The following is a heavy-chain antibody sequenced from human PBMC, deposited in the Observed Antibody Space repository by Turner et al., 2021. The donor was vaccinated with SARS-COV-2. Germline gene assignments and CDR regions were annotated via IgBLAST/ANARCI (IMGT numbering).Heavy chain of an antibody. CDR2: IYYRGST. D-gene: IGHD2-21*02. CDR3: ARETVNNWVDP. Sequence: QVQLQESGPGLVQPLETLSLTCPVSGGSMNTNYCSWIRQPPGKRLEWIGYIYYRGSTNYNPSLESRVTISVDTSKNQFSLKLTSVTAADTAIDYWARETVNNWVDPWGQGTLVTVSS. CDR1: GGSMNTNY. V-gene: IGHV4-59*01. J-gene: IGHJ5*02.